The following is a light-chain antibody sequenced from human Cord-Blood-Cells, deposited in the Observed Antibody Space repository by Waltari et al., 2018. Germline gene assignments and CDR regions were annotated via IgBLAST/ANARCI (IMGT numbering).Light chain of an antibody. CDR1: SSNIGSNY. Sequence: QSVLTQPPSASGTPGQRVTISCSGSSSNIGSNYVYWYQQLPGTAPKLLIYRNNQRPSWVPVRFSGSRSGTSASLAISGLRSEDEADDYCAAWDDSLSGPVFGGGTKLTVL. CDR2: RNN. CDR3: AAWDDSLSGPV. J-gene: IGLJ3*02. V-gene: IGLV1-47*01.